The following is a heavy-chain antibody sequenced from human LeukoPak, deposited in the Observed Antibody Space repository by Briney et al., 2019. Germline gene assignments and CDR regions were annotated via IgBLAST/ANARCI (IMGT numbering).Heavy chain of an antibody. Sequence: GESLKISCKGSGYSFTSYWIGWVRQMPGKGLEWMGIIYPGDSDTRYSPSFQGQVTISADKSISTAYLQWSSLKASDTAMYYCARDGASYYDSSGYPYFDYWGQGTLVTVSS. CDR2: IYPGDSDT. V-gene: IGHV5-51*01. CDR3: ARDGASYYDSSGYPYFDY. D-gene: IGHD3-22*01. CDR1: GYSFTSYW. J-gene: IGHJ4*02.